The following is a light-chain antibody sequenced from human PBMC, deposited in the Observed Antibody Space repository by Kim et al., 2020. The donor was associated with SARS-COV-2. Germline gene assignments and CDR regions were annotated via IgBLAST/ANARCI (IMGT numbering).Light chain of an antibody. CDR1: SGSIASNY. Sequence: KTVTISCTRSSGSIASNYVQWYQQRPGSSPTTVIYEDNQRPSGVPDRFSGSIDSSSNSASLTISGLKTEDEADYYCQSYDSSNYVVFGGGTKLTVL. CDR2: EDN. J-gene: IGLJ2*01. CDR3: QSYDSSNYVV. V-gene: IGLV6-57*01.